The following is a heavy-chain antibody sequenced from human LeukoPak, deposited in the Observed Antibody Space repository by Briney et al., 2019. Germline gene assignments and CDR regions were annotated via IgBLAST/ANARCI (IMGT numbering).Heavy chain of an antibody. Sequence: SETLSLTCTVSGDSICSSSYYWGWISQPPGKGLEWIGNIYYTASTFYNPSLKSRVTISVDPSKNQFSLNLNSVSAASPPVYFCATLVYSSSWYVYFYFWGQGTPVTVSS. D-gene: IGHD6-13*01. CDR2: IYYTAST. CDR1: GDSICSSSYY. J-gene: IGHJ4*02. V-gene: IGHV4-39*01. CDR3: ATLVYSSSWYVYFYF.